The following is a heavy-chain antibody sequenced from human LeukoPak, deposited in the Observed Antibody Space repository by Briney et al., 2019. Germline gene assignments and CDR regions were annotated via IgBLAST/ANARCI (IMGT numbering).Heavy chain of an antibody. D-gene: IGHD3-10*01. CDR3: ARVGGTSYYYYGMDV. CDR1: GGSISGYY. CDR2: IYDSGST. Sequence: SETLSLTCTVSGGSISGYYWSWIRQPPGKGLEWIGYIYDSGSTNYNPSLKSRVTISVDTSKNQFSLKLSSVTAADMAVYYCARVGGTSYYYYGMDVWGQGTMVTVSS. J-gene: IGHJ6*02. V-gene: IGHV4-59*01.